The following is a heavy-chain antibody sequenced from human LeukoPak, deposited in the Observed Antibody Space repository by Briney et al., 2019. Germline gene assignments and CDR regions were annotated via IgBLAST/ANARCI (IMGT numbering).Heavy chain of an antibody. V-gene: IGHV1-2*06. Sequence: ASVKVSCKATGYTFTGYYMHWVRQAPGQGLEWMGRINPNSGGTNYAQKFQGRVTMTRDTSISTAYMELSRLRSDGTAVYYCAILTYYYDSSGYFTTFDYWGQGTLVTVSS. D-gene: IGHD3-22*01. CDR1: GYTFTGYY. J-gene: IGHJ4*02. CDR3: AILTYYYDSSGYFTTFDY. CDR2: INPNSGGT.